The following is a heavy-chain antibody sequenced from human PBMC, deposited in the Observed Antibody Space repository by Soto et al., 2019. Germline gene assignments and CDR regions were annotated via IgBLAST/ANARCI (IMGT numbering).Heavy chain of an antibody. D-gene: IGHD3-16*01. CDR3: FRGGVTSRGGDY. J-gene: IGHJ4*02. Sequence: PGESLKISCKASGYIIKNYWIGWVRQMPGQGLEWMGIIFPDDSDTRYSPAFQGHVTIPVDKSISTAYVQWSSLKASDSAIYYCFRGGVTSRGGDYWGQGTLVTVSS. V-gene: IGHV5-51*01. CDR2: IFPDDSDT. CDR1: GYIIKNYW.